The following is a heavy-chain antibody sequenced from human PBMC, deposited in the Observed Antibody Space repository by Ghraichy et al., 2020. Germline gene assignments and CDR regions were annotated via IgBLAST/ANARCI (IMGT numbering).Heavy chain of an antibody. D-gene: IGHD2-2*01. CDR3: ARDRSVYCSDTSCYYGMDV. Sequence: TLSLTCTVSGGSIRSGNYYYWSWIRQHPGKGLEWIGYIYYSGSTYYNPSLKSRLTISVDTSKNQFSLKLSSVTAANTAVYYCARDRSVYCSDTSCYYGMDVWGQGTTVIVSS. V-gene: IGHV4-31*03. CDR1: GGSIRSGNYYY. CDR2: IYYSGST. J-gene: IGHJ6*02.